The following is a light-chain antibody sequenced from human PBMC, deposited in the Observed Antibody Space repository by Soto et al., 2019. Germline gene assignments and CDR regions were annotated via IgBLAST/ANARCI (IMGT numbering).Light chain of an antibody. Sequence: QSALTQPPSASGSPGQSVTISCTGTSSDIGRYNYVSWYQQHPGKAPKLMIYEVTERPSGVPDRFSGSKSGNTASLTVSGLQADDEADYYCSSFAGSNSYVFGTGTKLTVL. V-gene: IGLV2-8*01. CDR2: EVT. CDR3: SSFAGSNSYV. J-gene: IGLJ1*01. CDR1: SSDIGRYNY.